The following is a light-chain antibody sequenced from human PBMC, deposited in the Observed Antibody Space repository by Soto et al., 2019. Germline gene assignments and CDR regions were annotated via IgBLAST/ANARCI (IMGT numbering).Light chain of an antibody. J-gene: IGKJ1*01. CDR3: QQYGNSRA. CDR2: GAS. CDR1: QSIRHY. V-gene: IGKV1-5*01. Sequence: DIQMTQSPPTLSASVGDRVTITCRASQSIRHYLAWYQQMPGKAPKLLIYGASTLQSGVPSRFSGSGSGTEFTLTISSLQPDDFAVYFCQQYGNSRAFGQGTKVEIK.